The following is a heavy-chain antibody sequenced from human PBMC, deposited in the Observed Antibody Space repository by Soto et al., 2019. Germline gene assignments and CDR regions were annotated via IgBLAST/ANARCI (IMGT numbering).Heavy chain of an antibody. V-gene: IGHV3-30-3*01. Sequence: PGGSLRLSCAASGFTFSSYAMHWVRQAPGKGLECVAVISYDGSNKYYADSVKGRFTISRDNSKNTLYLQMNSLRDEDTAVYYCARDQYYYDSSGYDYWGQGTLVPVPS. J-gene: IGHJ4*02. D-gene: IGHD3-22*01. CDR2: ISYDGSNK. CDR3: ARDQYYYDSSGYDY. CDR1: GFTFSSYA.